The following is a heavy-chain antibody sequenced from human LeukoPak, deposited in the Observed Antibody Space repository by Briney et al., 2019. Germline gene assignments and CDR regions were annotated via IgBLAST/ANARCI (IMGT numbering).Heavy chain of an antibody. V-gene: IGHV3-30*18. J-gene: IGHJ4*02. CDR3: AKARPYDILTAIDY. CDR1: GFTFSSYG. CDR2: ISYDGSNK. Sequence: PGGSLRLSCAASGFTFSSYGMHWVRQAPGKGLEWVAVISYDGSNKYYADSVKGRFTISRDNSKNTLYLQMNSLRAEDTAVYYCAKARPYDILTAIDYWGQGTLVTVSS. D-gene: IGHD3-9*01.